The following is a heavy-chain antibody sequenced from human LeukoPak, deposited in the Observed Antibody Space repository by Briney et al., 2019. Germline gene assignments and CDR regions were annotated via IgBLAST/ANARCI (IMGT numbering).Heavy chain of an antibody. J-gene: IGHJ3*02. CDR3: ASEGFWSGYPDAFDI. CDR2: IYYSGST. CDR1: GGSISSYY. V-gene: IGHV4-59*01. Sequence: PSETLSLTCTVSGGSISSYYWGWIRQPPGKGLEWIGYIYYSGSTNYNPSLKSRVTISVDTSKNQFSLKLSSVTAADTAVYYCASEGFWSGYPDAFDIWGQGTMVTVSS. D-gene: IGHD3-3*01.